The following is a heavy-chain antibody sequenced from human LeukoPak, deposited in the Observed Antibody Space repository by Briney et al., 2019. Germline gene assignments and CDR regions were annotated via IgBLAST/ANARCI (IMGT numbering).Heavy chain of an antibody. CDR1: GFTFSS. Sequence: GGSLRLSCAASGFTFSSMNWVRQAPGKGLEWVSYISSSSRTIYYADSVKGRFTISRDNAKNSLYPQMNSLRAEDTAIYYCARQSGTMVTTRFDYWGQGTLVTVSS. V-gene: IGHV3-48*01. CDR3: ARQSGTMVTTRFDY. D-gene: IGHD4-17*01. CDR2: ISSSSRTI. J-gene: IGHJ4*02.